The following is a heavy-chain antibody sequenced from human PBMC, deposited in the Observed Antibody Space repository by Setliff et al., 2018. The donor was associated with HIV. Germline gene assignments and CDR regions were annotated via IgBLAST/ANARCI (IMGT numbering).Heavy chain of an antibody. CDR2: IYPDDSDI. J-gene: IGHJ3*02. Sequence: ESLKISCKGSGYRFTAYWIGWVRQMPGKGLEWMGIIYPDDSDIRYSPSFQGQVTISADRSIDTAYLQWSSLKASDTAMYFCARHKVPATSTRDAFDIWGQGTMVTV. CDR3: ARHKVPATSTRDAFDI. D-gene: IGHD2-15*01. V-gene: IGHV5-51*01. CDR1: GYRFTAYW.